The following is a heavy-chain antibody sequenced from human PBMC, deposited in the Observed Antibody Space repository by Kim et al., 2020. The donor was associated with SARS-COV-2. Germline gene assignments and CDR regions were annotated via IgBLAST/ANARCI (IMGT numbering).Heavy chain of an antibody. CDR2: ISGDGSST. J-gene: IGHJ4*02. V-gene: IGHV3-74*01. CDR3: ARRAYSSGWWYFDF. D-gene: IGHD6-19*01. Sequence: GGSLRLSCAASGFTLSSYWMHWVRQAPGKGLVWVSRISGDGSSTSYADSVKGRFTISRDNAKNALYLQMNSLRVEDTAVYYCARRAYSSGWWYFDFWGQGTLVTGSS. CDR1: GFTLSSYW.